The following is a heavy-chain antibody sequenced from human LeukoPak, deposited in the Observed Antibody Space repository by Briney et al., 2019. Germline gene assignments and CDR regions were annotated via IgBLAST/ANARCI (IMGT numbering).Heavy chain of an antibody. CDR3: AKDHDVVVVTATDY. D-gene: IGHD2-21*02. CDR1: GFTFSSYA. CDR2: ISGSGGST. V-gene: IGHV3-23*01. J-gene: IGHJ4*02. Sequence: GGSLRLSCAASGFTFSSYAMSWVRQAPGKGLEWVSAISGSGGSTYYADSVKGRFTISRDNSKNTLYLQMNSLRAEDTAVYYCAKDHDVVVVTATDYWGQGTLVTISS.